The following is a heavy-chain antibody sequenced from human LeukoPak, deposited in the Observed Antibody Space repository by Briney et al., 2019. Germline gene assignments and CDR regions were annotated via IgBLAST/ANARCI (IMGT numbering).Heavy chain of an antibody. CDR1: GGSFSGYY. Sequence: PSETLSLTCAVYGGSFSGYYWSRIRQPPGKGLEWIGEINHSGSTNYNPSLKSRVTISVDTSKNQFSLKLSSVTAADTAVYYCARLRGYYGSGSYLSYYYYGMDVWGQGTTVTVSS. V-gene: IGHV4-34*01. J-gene: IGHJ6*02. CDR3: ARLRGYYGSGSYLSYYYYGMDV. CDR2: INHSGST. D-gene: IGHD3-10*01.